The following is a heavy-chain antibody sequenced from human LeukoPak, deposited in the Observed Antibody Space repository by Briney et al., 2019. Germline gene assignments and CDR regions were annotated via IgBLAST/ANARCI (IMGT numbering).Heavy chain of an antibody. CDR3: ACGGGDYGGNFDY. Sequence: SETLSHTCTVSGGSISSHYWSWIRQPPGKGLEWIGYIYYSGSTNYNPSLKSRVTISVDTSKNQFSLKLSSVTAADTAVYYCACGGGDYGGNFDYWGQGTLVTVSS. D-gene: IGHD4-23*01. J-gene: IGHJ4*02. CDR1: GGSISSHY. V-gene: IGHV4-59*11. CDR2: IYYSGST.